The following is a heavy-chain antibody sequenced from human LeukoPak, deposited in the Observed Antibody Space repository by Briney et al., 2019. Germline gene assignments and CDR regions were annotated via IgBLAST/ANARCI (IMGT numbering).Heavy chain of an antibody. CDR1: GGSISSSSYY. D-gene: IGHD5-24*01. Sequence: SETLSLTCRVSGGSISSSSYYWGWIRQPPGKGLDWIGSMYYSGSFYYNPSLKSRVTISVDTSKNQFSLKLSSVTAADTAVYYCACHTGDHRNGYPDWFDPWGQGTQVTVSS. J-gene: IGHJ5*02. CDR3: ACHTGDHRNGYPDWFDP. CDR2: MYYSGSF. V-gene: IGHV4-39*01.